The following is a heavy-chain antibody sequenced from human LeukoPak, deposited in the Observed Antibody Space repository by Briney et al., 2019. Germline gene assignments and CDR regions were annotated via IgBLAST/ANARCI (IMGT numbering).Heavy chain of an antibody. Sequence: SETLSLTCTVSGGSISSYYWSWIRQPPGKGLEWIGYIYYSGSTNYNPSLKSRVTISVDTSKNQFSLKLSSVTAADTAVYYCARQPRAAAGTYYYGMDVWGQGTTDTVSS. CDR1: GGSISSYY. D-gene: IGHD6-13*01. J-gene: IGHJ6*02. V-gene: IGHV4-59*08. CDR2: IYYSGST. CDR3: ARQPRAAAGTYYYGMDV.